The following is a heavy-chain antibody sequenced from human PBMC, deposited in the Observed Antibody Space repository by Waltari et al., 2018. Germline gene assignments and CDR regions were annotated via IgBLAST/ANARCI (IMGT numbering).Heavy chain of an antibody. CDR2: AGFDGVKT. CDR1: GFSPSNFG. Sequence: QVQLVESGGGVVQPGMSLRLSCAASGFSPSNFGMHWVRQVPGKGVWGVSVAGFDGVKTYYADSVRGRFTISRDNSKNTLYLDIKNLRVDDTANYYCAKDAFGNTYLDHWGQGTLVTVSS. D-gene: IGHD3-10*01. V-gene: IGHV3-33*06. J-gene: IGHJ5*02. CDR3: AKDAFGNTYLDH.